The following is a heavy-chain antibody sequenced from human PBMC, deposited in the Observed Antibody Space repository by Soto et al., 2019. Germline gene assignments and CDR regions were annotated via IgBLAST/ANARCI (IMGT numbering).Heavy chain of an antibody. CDR1: GFTFSNAW. J-gene: IGHJ6*03. CDR3: TKGDMTTVTDFYYYYYYMDV. Sequence: GGSLRLSCAASGFTFSNAWMSWVRQAPGKGLEWVGRIKSKTDGGTKDYAATVKGRFTISRAESRNTLELQMNSLKTEDTAVDYCTKGDMTTVTDFYYYYYYMDVWGKGTTVTVSS. V-gene: IGHV3-15*01. CDR2: IKSKTDGGTK. D-gene: IGHD4-17*01.